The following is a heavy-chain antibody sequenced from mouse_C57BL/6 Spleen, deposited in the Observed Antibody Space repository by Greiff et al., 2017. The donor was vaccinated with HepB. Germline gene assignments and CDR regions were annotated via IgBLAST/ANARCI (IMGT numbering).Heavy chain of an antibody. CDR2: IHPDSGST. CDR3: ARDCDGCFDY. J-gene: IGHJ2*01. Sequence: QVQLQQPGADLVKPGASVKLSCTASGYTFTSYWMPWVKQRPGQGLEWVGMIHPDSGSTNYNEKFKSKATLTVDNSSSTAYMQLSSLTSEDSAVYYCARDCDGCFDYWGQGTTLTVSS. CDR1: GYTFTSYW. V-gene: IGHV1-64*01.